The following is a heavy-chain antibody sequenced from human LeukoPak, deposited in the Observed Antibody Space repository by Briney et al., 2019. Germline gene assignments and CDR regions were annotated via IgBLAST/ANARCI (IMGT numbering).Heavy chain of an antibody. J-gene: IGHJ4*02. CDR2: IYSTGST. D-gene: IGHD6-13*01. Sequence: SETLSLTCTVSGGSISSYYWSWIRQPAGKGLEWIGRIYSTGSTSYNPSLKSRVTMSVDTSKNQFSLRLRSVTAADTAVYYCARQIASAGTAGFDFWGQGALGTVSS. CDR3: ARQIASAGTAGFDF. CDR1: GGSISSYY. V-gene: IGHV4-4*07.